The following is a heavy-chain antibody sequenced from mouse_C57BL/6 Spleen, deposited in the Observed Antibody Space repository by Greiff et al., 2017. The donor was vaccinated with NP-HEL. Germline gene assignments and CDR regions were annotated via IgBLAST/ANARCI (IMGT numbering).Heavy chain of an antibody. Sequence: QVQLKQPGAELVKPGASVKLSCKASGYTFTSYWMHWVKQRPGRGLEWIGRIDPNSGGTKYNEKFKSKATLTVDKPSSTAYMQLSSLTSEDSAVYYCARWNYGSPYAMDYWGQGTSVTVSS. CDR1: GYTFTSYW. CDR2: IDPNSGGT. CDR3: ARWNYGSPYAMDY. D-gene: IGHD1-1*01. J-gene: IGHJ4*01. V-gene: IGHV1-72*01.